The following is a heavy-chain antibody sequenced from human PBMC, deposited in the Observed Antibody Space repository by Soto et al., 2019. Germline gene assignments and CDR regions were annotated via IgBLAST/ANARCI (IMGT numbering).Heavy chain of an antibody. CDR1: GLTFSSYW. Sequence: EVQLVESGGGLVQPGGSLRLSCAASGLTFSSYWMSWVRQAPGKGLEWVANIKQDGSEKYYVDSVKGRFTISRDNAKNSLYLQMNSLRAEDTAVYYCAGDNWNGQGFDPWGQGTLVTVSS. V-gene: IGHV3-7*01. CDR2: IKQDGSEK. CDR3: AGDNWNGQGFDP. D-gene: IGHD1-20*01. J-gene: IGHJ5*02.